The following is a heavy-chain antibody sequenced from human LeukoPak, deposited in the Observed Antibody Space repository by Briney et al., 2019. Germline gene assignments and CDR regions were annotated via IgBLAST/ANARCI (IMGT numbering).Heavy chain of an antibody. V-gene: IGHV3-66*02. CDR1: GFTVSSDY. CDR2: IFSGGST. CDR3: AREGGGADFGY. Sequence: GGSLRLSCAASGFTVSSDYMNWVRHAPGKGLECVSVIFSGGSTYYADSLKGRFTISRDNSKNTLYLQMNSLTAEDTAVYYCAREGGGADFGYWGQGPPVTVSS. J-gene: IGHJ4*02. D-gene: IGHD3-16*01.